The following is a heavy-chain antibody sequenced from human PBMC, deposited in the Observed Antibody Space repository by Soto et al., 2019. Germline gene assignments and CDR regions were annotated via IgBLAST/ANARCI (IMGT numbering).Heavy chain of an antibody. J-gene: IGHJ6*03. CDR2: ITHSGST. Sequence: QVQLQQWGAGLLKPSETLSLTCAVYGGSFSGYYWSWIRQPPGKGLEWIGEITHSGSTNYNPSLKRRGTLSVDTSKNQFSLKLSSVTAADTAVYYCARGMVRGVIITSVYYYYMDVWGKGTTVTVSS. CDR3: ARGMVRGVIITSVYYYYMDV. CDR1: GGSFSGYY. V-gene: IGHV4-34*01. D-gene: IGHD3-10*01.